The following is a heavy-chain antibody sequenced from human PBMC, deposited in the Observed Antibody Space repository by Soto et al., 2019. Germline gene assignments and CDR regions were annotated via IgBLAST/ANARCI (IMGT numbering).Heavy chain of an antibody. CDR2: INAGNGNT. CDR3: ARGIKWAIFGVAYYYYGMDV. D-gene: IGHD3-3*01. CDR1: GYTFTSYA. Sequence: ASVKVSCKASGYTFTSYAMHWVRQAPGQRLEWMGWINAGNGNTKYSQKFQGRVTITRDTSASTAYMELSRLRSEDTAVYYCARGIKWAIFGVAYYYYGMDVWGQGTTVTVSS. V-gene: IGHV1-3*01. J-gene: IGHJ6*02.